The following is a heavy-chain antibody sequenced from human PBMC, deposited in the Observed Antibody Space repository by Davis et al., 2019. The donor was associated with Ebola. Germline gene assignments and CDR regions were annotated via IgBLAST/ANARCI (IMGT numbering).Heavy chain of an antibody. V-gene: IGHV3-66*01. CDR2: IYSGGST. CDR3: ARMQYYYDSSGYYG. CDR1: GFTVSSNY. Sequence: GGSLRLSCAASGFTVSSNYMSWVRQAPGKGLEWVSVIYSGGSTYYADSVKGRFTISRDNSKNTLYLQMNSLRAEDTAVHYCARMQYYYDSSGYYGWGQGTLVTVSS. J-gene: IGHJ4*02. D-gene: IGHD3-22*01.